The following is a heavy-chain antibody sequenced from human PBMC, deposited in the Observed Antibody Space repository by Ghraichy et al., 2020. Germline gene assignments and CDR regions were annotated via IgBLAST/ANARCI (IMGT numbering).Heavy chain of an antibody. CDR1: GFTFSTYT. CDR3: ARLYDFWSGY. V-gene: IGHV3-23*01. Sequence: LSLTCAASGFTFSTYTMSWVRQAPGKGLEWVSAISGSVGSTYYADSVKGRFTISRDNSKNTLYLQMNSLRAEDTAVYYCARLYDFWSGYWGQGTLVTVSS. CDR2: ISGSVGST. J-gene: IGHJ4*02. D-gene: IGHD3-3*01.